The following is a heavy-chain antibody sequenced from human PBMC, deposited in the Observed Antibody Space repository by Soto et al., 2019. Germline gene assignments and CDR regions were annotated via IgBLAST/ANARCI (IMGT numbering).Heavy chain of an antibody. J-gene: IGHJ6*02. Sequence: XETLSLACAVYGWSFSGYSWTWLRQPPGKGLEWIGEINHSGTTDYNPALKSRVTMSVDTSKNQFSLRVTSVTAADTAVYYCARARFDSWSHIYYGLDAWGHGTTVTVSS. CDR3: ARARFDSWSHIYYGLDA. V-gene: IGHV4-34*01. CDR2: INHSGTT. D-gene: IGHD3-3*01. CDR1: GWSFSGYS.